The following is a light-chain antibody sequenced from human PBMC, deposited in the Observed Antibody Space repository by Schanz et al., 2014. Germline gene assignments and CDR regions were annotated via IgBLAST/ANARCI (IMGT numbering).Light chain of an antibody. J-gene: IGLJ3*02. V-gene: IGLV4-69*01. CDR1: SGHSSYA. CDR3: CTYAGTYARV. CDR2: LNSDGSH. Sequence: QLVLTQSPSASASLGASVKLTCTLSSGHSSYAIAWHQQQPEKGPRHLMKLNSDGSHSKGDGIPDRFSGSSSGAERYLTIFSLQSEDEADYYCCTYAGTYARVFGGGTKLTVL.